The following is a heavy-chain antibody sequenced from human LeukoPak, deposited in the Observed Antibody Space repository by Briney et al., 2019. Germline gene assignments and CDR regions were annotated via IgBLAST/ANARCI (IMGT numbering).Heavy chain of an antibody. CDR1: GYTYTDYY. D-gene: IGHD3-10*01. Sequence: GSVTVSCKASGYTYTDYYIHWVGQAPGQGVEGMGWINPNSGGTKYAHNFQGRVTVTRDTSIGTAYMQLTSLRSDDTAVYYCAKGFVIEGHDYWGQGTLVTVSS. CDR3: AKGFVIEGHDY. CDR2: INPNSGGT. J-gene: IGHJ4*02. V-gene: IGHV1-2*02.